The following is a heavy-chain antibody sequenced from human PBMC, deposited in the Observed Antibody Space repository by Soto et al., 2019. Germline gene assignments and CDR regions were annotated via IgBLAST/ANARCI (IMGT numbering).Heavy chain of an antibody. V-gene: IGHV1-69*13. J-gene: IGHJ4*02. Sequence: ASVKVSCKASGGTFSSYAISWVRQAPGQGLEWMGGIIPIFGTANYAQKFQGRVTITADESTSTAYMELSSLRSEDTAVYYCARRGGDWNDADFDYWGQGTLVTVSS. CDR2: IIPIFGTA. D-gene: IGHD1-1*01. CDR3: ARRGGDWNDADFDY. CDR1: GGTFSSYA.